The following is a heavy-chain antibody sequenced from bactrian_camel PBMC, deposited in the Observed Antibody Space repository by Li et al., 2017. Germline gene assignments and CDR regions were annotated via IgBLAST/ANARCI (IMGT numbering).Heavy chain of an antibody. CDR1: EYDYT. Sequence: DVQLVESGGGSVQAGGSLRLSCKASEYDYTMGWIRQVPGKEREGIAAFDSDGDTTYADSVKGRFTVSKDNAKNTLYLQMDSLKPEDTAMYYCAAQPRRIWGTYCSGGSSAPGYGMDYWGKGTQVTVS. J-gene: IGHJ7*01. CDR2: FDSDGDT. V-gene: IGHV3S42*01. D-gene: IGHD5*01.